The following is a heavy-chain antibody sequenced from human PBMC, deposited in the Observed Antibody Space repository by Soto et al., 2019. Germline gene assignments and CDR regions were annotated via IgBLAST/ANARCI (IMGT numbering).Heavy chain of an antibody. CDR1: GDSLFTNTVA. CDR3: ARGRDSAFDF. Sequence: SQTLSLTCAISGDSLFTNTVAWNWIRQSPSRGLEWLGRTYYTSKWNSDYAVSVTSRITVTPDTSKNQFSLQLNSVTPEDTAVYYCARGRDSAFDFWGQGTLVTVSS. J-gene: IGHJ4*02. CDR2: TYYTSKWNS. D-gene: IGHD5-18*01. V-gene: IGHV6-1*01.